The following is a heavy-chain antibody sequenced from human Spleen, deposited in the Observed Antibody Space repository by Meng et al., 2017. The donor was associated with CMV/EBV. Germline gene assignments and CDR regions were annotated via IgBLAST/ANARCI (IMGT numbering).Heavy chain of an antibody. V-gene: IGHV1-69*11. CDR2: IIPMLDTP. Sequence: SVKVSCKASGGTFSTDAIAWVRQAPGQGLEWMGRIIPMLDTPHYAQKFQGGLTITADQSTSTAYMELSSLRSEDTAVYYCARGTQLRFLEWLFMNDAFDIWGQGTMVTVSS. D-gene: IGHD3-3*01. CDR1: GGTFSTDA. CDR3: ARGTQLRFLEWLFMNDAFDI. J-gene: IGHJ3*02.